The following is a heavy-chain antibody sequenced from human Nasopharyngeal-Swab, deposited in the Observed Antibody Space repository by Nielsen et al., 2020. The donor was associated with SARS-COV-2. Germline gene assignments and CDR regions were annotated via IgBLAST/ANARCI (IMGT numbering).Heavy chain of an antibody. V-gene: IGHV3-30*18. CDR1: GFTFSSYG. Sequence: GESLKISCAASGFTFSSYGMHWVRQAPGKGLEWVAVISYDGSNKYYADSVKGRFTISRDNSKNTLYLQMNSLRAEDTAVYYCAKDHYYGSGGPHYWGQGTLVTVSS. CDR2: ISYDGSNK. CDR3: AKDHYYGSGGPHY. D-gene: IGHD3-10*01. J-gene: IGHJ4*02.